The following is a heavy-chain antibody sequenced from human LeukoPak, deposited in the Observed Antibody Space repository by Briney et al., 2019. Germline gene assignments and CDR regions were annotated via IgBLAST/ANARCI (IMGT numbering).Heavy chain of an antibody. V-gene: IGHV6-1*01. Sequence: SQTLSLTCAISGDSVSSNSAAWNWIRQSPSRGLEWLGRTYYRSKWYNDYAVSVKSRITINPDTSKNQFSLQLNSVTPEDTAVYYCARLGSPRWLYSFSFDYWGQGTLVTVSS. J-gene: IGHJ4*02. D-gene: IGHD5-24*01. CDR3: ARLGSPRWLYSFSFDY. CDR2: TYYRSKWYN. CDR1: GDSVSSNSAA.